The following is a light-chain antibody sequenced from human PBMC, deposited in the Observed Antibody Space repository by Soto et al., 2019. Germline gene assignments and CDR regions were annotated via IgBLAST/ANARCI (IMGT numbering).Light chain of an antibody. CDR3: ISYTSSSSSYV. CDR2: EVS. CDR1: SSDVGGYNY. V-gene: IGLV2-14*01. Sequence: QSVLTQPASVSGSPGRSITISCTGTSSDVGGYNYVSWYQQHPGKAPKLMIYEVSNRPSGVSNRFSGSKSGNTASLTISGLQAEDEADYYCISYTSSSSSYVFGTGTKVTVL. J-gene: IGLJ1*01.